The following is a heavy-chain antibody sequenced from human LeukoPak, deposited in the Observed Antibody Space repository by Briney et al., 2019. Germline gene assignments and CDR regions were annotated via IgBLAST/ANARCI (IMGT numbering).Heavy chain of an antibody. CDR1: GGSISSYY. Sequence: SETLSLTCTVSGGSISSYYWSWIRQPPGKGLEWIGYIYYSGSTNYNPSLKSRVSITVDTSRNEFSLKLSSMTAADTAVYYCARHQWVPAFDVWGHGTMVTVSS. D-gene: IGHD1-26*01. CDR2: IYYSGST. V-gene: IGHV4-59*08. J-gene: IGHJ3*01. CDR3: ARHQWVPAFDV.